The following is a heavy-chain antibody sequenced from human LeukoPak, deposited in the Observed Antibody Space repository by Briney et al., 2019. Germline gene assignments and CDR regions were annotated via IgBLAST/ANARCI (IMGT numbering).Heavy chain of an antibody. D-gene: IGHD3-22*01. CDR1: GYTFTGYY. CDR3: ARDSTYYYDSRGSEYFQH. Sequence: ASVKVSCKASGYTFTGYYMHWVRQAPGRGLEWMGIINPSGGSTSYAQKFQGRVTMTRDTSTSTVYMELSSLRSEDTAVYYCARDSTYYYDSRGSEYFQHWGQGTLVTVSS. V-gene: IGHV1-46*01. CDR2: INPSGGST. J-gene: IGHJ1*01.